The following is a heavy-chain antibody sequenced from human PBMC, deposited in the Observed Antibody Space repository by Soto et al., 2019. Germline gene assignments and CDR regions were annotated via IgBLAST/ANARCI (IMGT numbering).Heavy chain of an antibody. J-gene: IGHJ4*02. V-gene: IGHV4-59*08. CDR2: IYYSGST. D-gene: IGHD4-17*01. CDR1: GGSISSYY. Sequence: QVQLQESGPGLVKPSETLSLTCTVSGGSISSYYWSWIRQPPGKGLEWIGYIYYSGSTNYNPSLKSRVTISVDTSKNQCSLKLSSVTDADTAVYYCARQDYGDYVYYWGQGTLVTVSS. CDR3: ARQDYGDYVYY.